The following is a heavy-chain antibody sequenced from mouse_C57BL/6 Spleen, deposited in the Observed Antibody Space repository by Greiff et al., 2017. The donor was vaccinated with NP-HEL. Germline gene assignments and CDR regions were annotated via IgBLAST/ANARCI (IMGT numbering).Heavy chain of an antibody. CDR3: ARGITTVVPFDY. CDR1: GYAFSSYW. Sequence: QVQLQQSGAELVKPGASVKISCKASGYAFSSYWMNWVKQRPGKGLEWIGQIYPGDGDTNYNGKFKGKATLTADKSSSTAYMQLSSLTSEDSAVYFCARGITTVVPFDYWGQGTTLTVSS. D-gene: IGHD1-1*01. V-gene: IGHV1-80*01. CDR2: IYPGDGDT. J-gene: IGHJ2*01.